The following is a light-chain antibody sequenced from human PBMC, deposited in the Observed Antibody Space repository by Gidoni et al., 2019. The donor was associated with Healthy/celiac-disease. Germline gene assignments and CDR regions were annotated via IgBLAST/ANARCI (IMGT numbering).Light chain of an antibody. CDR3: HQYGSSPVT. CDR2: GAS. J-gene: IGKJ4*01. V-gene: IGKV3-20*01. CDR1: QSDSSSY. Sequence: EIVLTQSPGTLSLSPGERATLSFRASQSDSSSYLAWYQQKPGQAPRLLIYGASSRATGIPDRCSGSGSGTDVTLTISRLAPEDFAVDYCHQYGSSPVTFGGGTKVEIK.